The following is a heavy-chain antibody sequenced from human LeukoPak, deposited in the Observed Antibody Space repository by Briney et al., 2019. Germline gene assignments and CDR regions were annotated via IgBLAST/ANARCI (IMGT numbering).Heavy chain of an antibody. CDR3: ARGGWGHDYGDYQYWFDP. V-gene: IGHV4-34*01. CDR2: INHSGST. CDR1: GGSFSGYY. Sequence: SETLSLTCAVYGGSFSGYYWSWIRQPPGKGLEWIGEINHSGSTNYNPSLKSRVTISVDTSKNQFPLKLSSVTAADTAVYYCARGGWGHDYGDYQYWFDPWGQGTLVTVSS. J-gene: IGHJ5*02. D-gene: IGHD4-17*01.